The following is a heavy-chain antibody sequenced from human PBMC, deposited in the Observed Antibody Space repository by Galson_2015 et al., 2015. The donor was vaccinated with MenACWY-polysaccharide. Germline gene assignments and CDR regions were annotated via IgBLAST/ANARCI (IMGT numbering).Heavy chain of an antibody. CDR1: GDSVTSATYY. V-gene: IGHV4-61*01. CDR3: AREPTYSGSFGWFDP. D-gene: IGHD1-26*01. CDR2: MSYSGSA. Sequence: LSLTCPVSGDSVTSATYYWSWLRQSPGKGLEWIGYMSYSGSANHNPSLKSRVTISIDTSKNQFSLRLTSVTAADTAMYYCAREPTYSGSFGWFDPWGQGTLVTVSS. J-gene: IGHJ5*02.